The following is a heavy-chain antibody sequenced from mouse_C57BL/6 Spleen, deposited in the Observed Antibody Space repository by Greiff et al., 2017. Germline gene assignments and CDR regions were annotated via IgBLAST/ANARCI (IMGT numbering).Heavy chain of an antibody. D-gene: IGHD1-1*01. Sequence: VQLKESGGDLVKPGGSLKLSCAASGFTFSSYGMSWVRQTPDKRLEWVATISSGGSYTYYPDSVKGRFTISRDNAKNTLYLQMSSLKSEDTAMYYCARLTTVVANYAMDYWGQGTSVTVSS. J-gene: IGHJ4*01. V-gene: IGHV5-6*01. CDR3: ARLTTVVANYAMDY. CDR2: ISSGGSYT. CDR1: GFTFSSYG.